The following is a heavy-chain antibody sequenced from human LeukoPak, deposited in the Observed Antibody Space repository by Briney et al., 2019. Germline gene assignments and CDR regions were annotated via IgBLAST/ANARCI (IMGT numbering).Heavy chain of an antibody. CDR1: GFTFDDYG. J-gene: IGHJ5*02. CDR3: ARDRTSSGWFKGIYWFGP. D-gene: IGHD6-19*01. V-gene: IGHV3-20*04. Sequence: GGSLRLSCAASGFTFDDYGMSWVRQAPGKGLEWVSGINWNGGSTGYADSVKGRFTISRDNAKNSLYLQMNSLRAEDTALYYCARDRTSSGWFKGIYWFGPWGQGTLVTVSS. CDR2: INWNGGST.